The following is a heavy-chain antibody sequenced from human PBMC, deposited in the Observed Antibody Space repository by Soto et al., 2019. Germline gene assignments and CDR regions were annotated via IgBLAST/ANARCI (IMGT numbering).Heavy chain of an antibody. CDR3: AKDNYCSSTSCYTYYGMDV. V-gene: IGHV3-30*18. D-gene: IGHD2-2*02. CDR2: ISYDGSNK. J-gene: IGHJ6*02. CDR1: GFTFSSYG. Sequence: HPGGSLRLSCAASGFTFSSYGMHWVRQAPGKGLEWVAVISYDGSNKYYADSVKGRFTISRDNSKNTLYLQMNSLRAEDTAVYYCAKDNYCSSTSCYTYYGMDVWGQGTTVTVSS.